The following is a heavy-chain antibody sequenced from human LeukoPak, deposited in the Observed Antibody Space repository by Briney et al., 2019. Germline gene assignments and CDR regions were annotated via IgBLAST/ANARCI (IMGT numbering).Heavy chain of an antibody. CDR3: ARSMAQDVDAFDI. V-gene: IGHV3-21*01. Sequence: GGSLRLSCAASGFTLRSYSMNWVRQAPGKGLEWVSSISSSSIYIYFADSLKGRFTISRDNARNSLFLQMNSLRAEDTAVYYCARSMAQDVDAFDIWGQGTMVTVSS. CDR2: ISSSSIYI. J-gene: IGHJ3*02. D-gene: IGHD2-21*01. CDR1: GFTLRSYS.